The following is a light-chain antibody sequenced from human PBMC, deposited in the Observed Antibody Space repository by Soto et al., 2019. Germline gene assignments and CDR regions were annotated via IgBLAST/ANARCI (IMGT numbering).Light chain of an antibody. V-gene: IGLV1-47*02. J-gene: IGLJ2*01. CDR1: RSNIGSNL. CDR3: AAWDDSLSGVV. CDR2: SND. Sequence: QSAVTQPPSVSGTPGQRVTIFCSGRRSNIGSNLVYWYQQLPGTAPKLLIFSNDQRPSGVPDRFSGSRSGTSVSLAISGLRSEDEGDYYCAAWDDSLSGVVFGGGTKLTVL.